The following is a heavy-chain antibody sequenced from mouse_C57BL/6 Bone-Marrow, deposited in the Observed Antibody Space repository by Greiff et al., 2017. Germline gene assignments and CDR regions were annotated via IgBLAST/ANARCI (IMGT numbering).Heavy chain of an antibody. V-gene: IGHV1-50*01. J-gene: IGHJ1*03. Sequence: LVESGAELVKPGASVKLSCKASGYTFTSYWMQWVKQRPGQGLEWIGEIDPSDSYTNYNQQFKGKATLTVDTSSSTAYMQLSSLTSEDSAVYYCARWGTVVAKGYFDVWGTGTTVTVSS. CDR2: IDPSDSYT. CDR1: GYTFTSYW. CDR3: ARWGTVVAKGYFDV. D-gene: IGHD1-1*01.